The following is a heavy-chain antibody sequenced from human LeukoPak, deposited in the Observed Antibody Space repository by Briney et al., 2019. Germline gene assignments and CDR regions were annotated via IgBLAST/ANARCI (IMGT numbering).Heavy chain of an antibody. Sequence: PGGFLRLSCAASGFTFNTYWMAWVRQAPGKGLEWVANIKEDESAKHQADSVKGRFTISRDNARNSVYLQMSSLRGDDTAVYYCARDVGGSLDYWGQGTLVTVSS. V-gene: IGHV3-7*01. D-gene: IGHD1-26*01. J-gene: IGHJ4*02. CDR3: ARDVGGSLDY. CDR1: GFTFNTYW. CDR2: IKEDESAK.